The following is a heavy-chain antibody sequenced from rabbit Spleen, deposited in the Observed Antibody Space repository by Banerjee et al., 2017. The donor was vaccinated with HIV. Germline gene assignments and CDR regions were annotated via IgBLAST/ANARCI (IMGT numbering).Heavy chain of an antibody. CDR3: ARDTSSSFSSYGMDL. D-gene: IGHD1-1*01. CDR2: IDTGSSGFT. J-gene: IGHJ6*01. CDR1: GVSFSGDSY. V-gene: IGHV1S40*01. Sequence: QSLEESGGDLVKPGASLTLTCIASGVSFSGDSYMCWVRQAPGKGLEWIVCIDTGSSGFTYYASWAKGRFTISKTSSTRVTLQMTSLTAADTATYFCARDTSSSFSSYGMDLWGPGTLVTVS.